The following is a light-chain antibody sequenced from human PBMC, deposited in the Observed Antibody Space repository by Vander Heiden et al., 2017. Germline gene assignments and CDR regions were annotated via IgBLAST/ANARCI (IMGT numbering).Light chain of an antibody. CDR3: MQGTHWPWT. CDR2: KVS. CDR1: QGLVYSDGNIY. Sequence: DVVMTQSPLSLPVTLGQPASISCRSSQGLVYSDGNIYLTWFQQRPGQSPRRLIYKVSNRDSGVPDRLSGSGSGTDVTLKISRVEAEDVGVYYCMQGTHWPWTFGQGTKVEIK. J-gene: IGKJ1*01. V-gene: IGKV2-30*01.